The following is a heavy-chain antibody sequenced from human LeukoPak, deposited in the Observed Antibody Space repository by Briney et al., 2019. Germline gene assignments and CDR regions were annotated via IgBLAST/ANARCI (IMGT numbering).Heavy chain of an antibody. Sequence: GGSLRLSCAASGFTVSSNYMSWVRQAPGKGLEWVSVIYSGGSTYYADSVKGRFTISRDNSKNTLYLQMNSLRAEDTAVYYCARGAFDYYDSSGLYYFDYWGQGTLVTVSS. V-gene: IGHV3-53*01. D-gene: IGHD3-22*01. CDR1: GFTVSSNY. J-gene: IGHJ4*02. CDR2: IYSGGST. CDR3: ARGAFDYYDSSGLYYFDY.